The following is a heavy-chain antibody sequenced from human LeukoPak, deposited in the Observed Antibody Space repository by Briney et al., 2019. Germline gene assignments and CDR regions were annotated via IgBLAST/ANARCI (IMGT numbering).Heavy chain of an antibody. CDR3: ARDGTKVAYPYYYYGMGV. Sequence: ASVKVSCKASGGTFSSYTISWVRQAPGQGLEWMGRIIPILGIANYAQKFQGRVTITADKSTSTAYMELSSLRSEDTAVYYCARDGTKVAYPYYYYGMGVWGQGTTVTVSS. V-gene: IGHV1-69*04. CDR2: IIPILGIA. CDR1: GGTFSSYT. J-gene: IGHJ6*02. D-gene: IGHD1-14*01.